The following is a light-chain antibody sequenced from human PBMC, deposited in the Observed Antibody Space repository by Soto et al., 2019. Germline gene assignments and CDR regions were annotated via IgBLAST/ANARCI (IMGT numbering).Light chain of an antibody. CDR1: NSDVGNYNL. V-gene: IGLV2-23*01. CDR2: EGS. CDR3: CSYAGSSTYV. J-gene: IGLJ1*01. Sequence: QSALAQPASVSGSPGQSITIPCTGSNSDVGNYNLVSWYQQHPGEAPKLMIYEGSKRPSGVSNRFSGSKSGNTASLTISGLQAEDEADYFCCSYAGSSTYVFGGGTKVTVL.